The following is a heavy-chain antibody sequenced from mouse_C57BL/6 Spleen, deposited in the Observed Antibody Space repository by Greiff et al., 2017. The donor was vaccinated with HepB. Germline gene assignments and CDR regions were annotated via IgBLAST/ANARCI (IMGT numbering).Heavy chain of an antibody. CDR2: INPNYGTT. CDR3: ASLHYYGSSRRFAY. CDR1: GYSFTDYN. V-gene: IGHV1-39*01. J-gene: IGHJ3*01. Sequence: EVQLQQSGPELVKPGASVKISCKASGYSFTDYNMNWVKQSNGKSLEWIGVINPNYGTTSYNQKFKGKATLTVDQSSSTAYMQLNSLTSEDSAVYYCASLHYYGSSRRFAYWGQGTLVTVSA. D-gene: IGHD1-1*01.